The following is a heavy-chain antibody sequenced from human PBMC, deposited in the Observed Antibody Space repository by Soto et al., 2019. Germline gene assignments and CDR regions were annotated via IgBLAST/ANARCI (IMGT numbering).Heavy chain of an antibody. D-gene: IGHD2-15*01. CDR2: IYHSGST. Sequence: TSETLSLTCVVSGFGVRSTYFWGWIRQPPGKGLEWIGYIYHSGSTYYNPSLKSRVTISVDRSKNQFSLKLSSVTAADTAVYYCARAQPMGYCSGGSCYGWFDPWGQGTLVTVSS. J-gene: IGHJ5*02. CDR3: ARAQPMGYCSGGSCYGWFDP. CDR1: GFGVRSTYF. V-gene: IGHV4-30-2*01.